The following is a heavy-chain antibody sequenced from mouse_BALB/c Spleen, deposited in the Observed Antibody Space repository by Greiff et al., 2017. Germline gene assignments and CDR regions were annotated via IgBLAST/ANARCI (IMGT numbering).Heavy chain of an antibody. CDR3: ARSRNYGDAMDY. D-gene: IGHD2-1*01. V-gene: IGHV1-31*01. Sequence: VQLQQSGPELVKPGASVKISCKASGYSFTGYYMHWVKQSHVKSLEWIGRINPYNGATSYNQNFKDKASLTVDKSSSTAYMELHSLTSEDSAVYYCARSRNYGDAMDYWGQGTSVTVSS. J-gene: IGHJ4*01. CDR2: INPYNGAT. CDR1: GYSFTGYY.